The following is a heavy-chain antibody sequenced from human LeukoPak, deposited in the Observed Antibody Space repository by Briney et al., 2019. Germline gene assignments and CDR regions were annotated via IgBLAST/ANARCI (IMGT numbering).Heavy chain of an antibody. CDR1: GFTFSNAW. D-gene: IGHD1-26*01. V-gene: IGHV3-15*01. J-gene: IGHJ4*02. CDR2: IKSKTDGGTT. Sequence: PGGSLTLSCAASGFTFSNAWMSWLRQAPGEGLEWVGRIKSKTDGGTTDHAEPVEGRLTISREDYKNTLYLQTNSLKTEDTAVYYCTTDVGLLEWELPLDYWGQGTLVTVSS. CDR3: TTDVGLLEWELPLDY.